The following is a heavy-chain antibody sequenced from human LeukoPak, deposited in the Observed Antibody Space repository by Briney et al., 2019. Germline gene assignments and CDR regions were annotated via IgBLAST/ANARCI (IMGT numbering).Heavy chain of an antibody. CDR1: GFTFSSYD. V-gene: IGHV3-23*01. Sequence: GALRLSCAASGFTFSSYDMTWVRQAPGRGLEWVSSIRPSGDNTYYGDSVTGRITIYRDNSKNTVYLQMNNMRVDDTAVYYCARGAGWHWFDPWGQGTLVTVSS. D-gene: IGHD6-19*01. CDR2: IRPSGDNT. J-gene: IGHJ5*02. CDR3: ARGAGWHWFDP.